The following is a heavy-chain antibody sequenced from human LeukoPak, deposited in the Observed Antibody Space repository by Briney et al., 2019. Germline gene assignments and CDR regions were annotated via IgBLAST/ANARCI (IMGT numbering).Heavy chain of an antibody. Sequence: SETLSLTCAVYGASFSGYYWSWIRQPPGKGLEWIGEINHSGSTNYNPSLKSRVTISVDTSKNQFSLKLSSVTAADTAVYYCARSPGIAAARWFDPWGQGTLVTVSS. V-gene: IGHV4-34*01. CDR2: INHSGST. J-gene: IGHJ5*02. CDR3: ARSPGIAAARWFDP. D-gene: IGHD6-13*01. CDR1: GASFSGYY.